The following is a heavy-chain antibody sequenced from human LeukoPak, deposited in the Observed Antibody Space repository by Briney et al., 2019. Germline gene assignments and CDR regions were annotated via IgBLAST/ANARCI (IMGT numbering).Heavy chain of an antibody. V-gene: IGHV3-73*01. CDR3: TSLVGSYDILTGYYKTTEDDY. CDR1: GFTFSGSA. Sequence: GGSLRLSCAASGFTFSGSAMHWVRQASGKGLEWVGRIRSKANSYATAYAASVKGRFAISRDDSKNTAYLQMNSLKTEDTAVYYCTSLVGSYDILTGYYKTTEDDYWGQGTLVTVSS. CDR2: IRSKANSYAT. D-gene: IGHD3-9*01. J-gene: IGHJ4*02.